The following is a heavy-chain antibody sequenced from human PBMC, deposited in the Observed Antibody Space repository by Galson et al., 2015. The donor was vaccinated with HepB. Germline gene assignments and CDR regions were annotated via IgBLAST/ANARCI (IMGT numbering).Heavy chain of an antibody. CDR3: ASPLAAGTLAY. Sequence: SVKVSCKGSGDSSTRSVLSWVRQAPGQGLEWMGGIIPIFGLTNNAQRFQGRLTPTADKSTSTVFMELRSLTPEDTAVYYCASPLAAGTLAYWGQGSLVTVSS. CDR1: GDSSTRSV. J-gene: IGHJ4*02. D-gene: IGHD1-1*01. CDR2: IIPIFGLT. V-gene: IGHV1-69*10.